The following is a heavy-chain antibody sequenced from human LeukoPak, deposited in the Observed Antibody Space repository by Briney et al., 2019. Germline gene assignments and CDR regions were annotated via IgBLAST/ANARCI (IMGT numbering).Heavy chain of an antibody. CDR2: INPNTGDT. CDR3: ARLGYGDYPNGFDP. CDR1: GFSFTGYD. V-gene: IGHV1-2*02. J-gene: IGHJ5*02. Sequence: APVKVSCKASGFSFTGYDMHWVRQAPGQGLEWMGWINPNTGDTNYAQKFQGRVTMTRDTSINTAYLEVSRLKSEDTAVYYCARLGYGDYPNGFDPWGQGTLVTVSS. D-gene: IGHD4-17*01.